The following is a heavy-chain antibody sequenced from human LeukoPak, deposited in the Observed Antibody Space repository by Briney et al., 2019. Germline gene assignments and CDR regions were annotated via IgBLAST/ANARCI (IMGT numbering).Heavy chain of an antibody. Sequence: GGSLRLSCAASGFSFSNYGVHWVRQAPGKGLQWVAFIRYDGNDKYYADSVEGRFSISRDNSKNKVYLQMNSLRVEDTAFYYCAAWTDRGYSYWGQGVLVTVSS. V-gene: IGHV3-30*02. D-gene: IGHD5-12*01. CDR3: AAWTDRGYSY. CDR1: GFSFSNYG. J-gene: IGHJ4*02. CDR2: IRYDGNDK.